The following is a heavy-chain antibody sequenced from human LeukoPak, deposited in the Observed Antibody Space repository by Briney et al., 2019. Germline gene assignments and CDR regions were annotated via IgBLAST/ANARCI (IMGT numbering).Heavy chain of an antibody. CDR2: ISSSGSTI. D-gene: IGHD2-2*01. J-gene: IGHJ4*02. Sequence: GGSLRLSCAASGFTFSSYEMNWVRQAPGKGLEWVSYISSSGSTIYYADSVKGRFTISRDNAKNSLYLQMNSLRAEDTAVYYCARDHPNLSYCSSTSCPFDYWGQGTLVTVSS. CDR3: ARDHPNLSYCSSTSCPFDY. V-gene: IGHV3-48*03. CDR1: GFTFSSYE.